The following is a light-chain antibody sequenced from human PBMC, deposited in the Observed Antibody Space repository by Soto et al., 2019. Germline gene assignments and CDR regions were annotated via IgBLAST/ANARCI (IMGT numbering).Light chain of an antibody. Sequence: DIQMTQSPSTLSASVGDRVTITCRASQSISSWLAWYQQKPGKAPKLLIYDSSSLESGVPSRFSGSGSGTEFTLTIXXXXPDDFATYYCQQYNSYSTFGGGTKVEI. CDR1: QSISSW. CDR2: DSS. V-gene: IGKV1-5*01. J-gene: IGKJ4*01. CDR3: QQYNSYST.